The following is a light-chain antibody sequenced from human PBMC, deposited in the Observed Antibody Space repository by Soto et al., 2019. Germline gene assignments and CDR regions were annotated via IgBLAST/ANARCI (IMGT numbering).Light chain of an antibody. CDR3: QQYDNLPYT. CDR1: HDISNY. J-gene: IGKJ2*01. CDR2: DAS. Sequence: DIQMTQSPYSLSAYVGDRVTITCQASHDISNYLNWYQQKPGKAPMLLIYDASNLETGVPSRFSGSGSGTDFTFTISSLQPEDIATYYCQQYDNLPYTFGQGTKLEIK. V-gene: IGKV1-33*01.